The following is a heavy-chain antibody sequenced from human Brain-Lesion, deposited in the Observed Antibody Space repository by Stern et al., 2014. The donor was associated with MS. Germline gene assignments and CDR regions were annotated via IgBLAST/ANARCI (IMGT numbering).Heavy chain of an antibody. Sequence: VQLVESGPGLVKPSQTLSVTCTVSGDSISRDNYFWSWIRQAAGKRLEWIGRIHASGSTFYNPPLKSRVTISVDPSKTQFSLKLNSVTAEDTAVYYCARASAPLYSGNWFDSWGQGTLVSVSS. CDR1: GDSISRDNYF. D-gene: IGHD5-18*01. J-gene: IGHJ5*01. V-gene: IGHV4-61*02. CDR3: ARASAPLYSGNWFDS. CDR2: IHASGST.